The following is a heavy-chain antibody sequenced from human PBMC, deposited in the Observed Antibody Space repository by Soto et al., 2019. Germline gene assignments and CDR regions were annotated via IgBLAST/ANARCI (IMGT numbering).Heavy chain of an antibody. CDR3: ARGRIAGAATDFDYYGMDV. D-gene: IGHD1-26*01. Sequence: QVQLVQSGAEVKKPGSSVKVSCKASGGTFSTYVISWVRQAPGQGLEWMGGIIPVFATTNYAKKFQGRVTITADESTITGYREQNSLRSEDTAVYYCARGRIAGAATDFDYYGMDVWGQGTSVTVSS. CDR1: GGTFSTYV. J-gene: IGHJ6*02. CDR2: IIPVFATT. V-gene: IGHV1-69*12.